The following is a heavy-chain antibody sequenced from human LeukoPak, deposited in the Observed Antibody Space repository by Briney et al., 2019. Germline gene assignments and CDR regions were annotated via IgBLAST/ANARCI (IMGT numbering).Heavy chain of an antibody. CDR1: GFTFTSSA. Sequence: SVKVSCKASGFTFTSSAVQWVRQARGQRLEWIGWIVVGSGNTNYAQKFQERVTITRDMSTSTAYMELSSLRSEDTAVYYCAAVGYSGYDSGAFDTWGQGTMVTVSS. J-gene: IGHJ3*02. CDR3: AAVGYSGYDSGAFDT. V-gene: IGHV1-58*01. CDR2: IVVGSGNT. D-gene: IGHD5-12*01.